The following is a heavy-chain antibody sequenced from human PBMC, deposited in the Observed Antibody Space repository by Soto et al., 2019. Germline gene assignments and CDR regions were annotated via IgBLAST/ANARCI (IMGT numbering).Heavy chain of an antibody. V-gene: IGHV3-7*04. J-gene: IGHJ6*02. Sequence: GGSLRLSCAASGFTFSSYWMSWVRQAPGKGLEWVANIKQDGSEKYYVDSVKGRFTISRDNAKNSLYLQMNSLRAEDTAVYYCARFYYDSSGYLPSPYYYYYGMDVWGPGTT. CDR1: GFTFSSYW. CDR3: ARFYYDSSGYLPSPYYYYYGMDV. CDR2: IKQDGSEK. D-gene: IGHD3-22*01.